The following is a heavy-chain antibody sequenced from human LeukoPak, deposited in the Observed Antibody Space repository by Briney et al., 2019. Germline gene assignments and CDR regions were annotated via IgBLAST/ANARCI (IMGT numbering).Heavy chain of an antibody. CDR2: INHSGST. J-gene: IGHJ5*02. D-gene: IGHD6-19*01. CDR3: ARGQKQWDWFDP. V-gene: IGHV4-34*01. Sequence: SETLSLTCAVYGGSFSGNYWSWIRQPPGKGLEWIGEINHSGSTNYNPSLKSRVTISVDTSKNQFSLKLSSVTAADTAVYYCARGQKQWDWFDPWGQGTLVTVSS. CDR1: GGSFSGNY.